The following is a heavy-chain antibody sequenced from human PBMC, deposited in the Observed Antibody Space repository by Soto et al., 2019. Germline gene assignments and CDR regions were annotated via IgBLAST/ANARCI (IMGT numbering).Heavy chain of an antibody. V-gene: IGHV3-7*03. Sequence: GGSLRLSCAASGFTFSSYWMHWVRQAPGKGLEWVASIKPDGTEKYYADSVKGRFTISRDNAEDSLYLQMNTLRAEDTAVYYCARERQMYYDFWSGYSYYFDYWGQGTLVTVSS. CDR1: GFTFSSYW. J-gene: IGHJ4*02. CDR2: IKPDGTEK. D-gene: IGHD3-3*01. CDR3: ARERQMYYDFWSGYSYYFDY.